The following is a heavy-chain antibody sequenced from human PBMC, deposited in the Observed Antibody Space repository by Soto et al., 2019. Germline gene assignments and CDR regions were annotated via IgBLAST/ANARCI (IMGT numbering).Heavy chain of an antibody. V-gene: IGHV3-74*01. Sequence: GGSLRLSCAASGFTFSSYWMHWVRQAPGKGLVWVSRINSDGSSTSYADSVKGRFTISRDNAKNTLYLQMNSLRAEDTAVYYCARGTTVVTPPFYYYYGMDVWGQGTTVTVSS. CDR3: ARGTTVVTPPFYYYYGMDV. J-gene: IGHJ6*02. D-gene: IGHD4-17*01. CDR1: GFTFSSYW. CDR2: INSDGSST.